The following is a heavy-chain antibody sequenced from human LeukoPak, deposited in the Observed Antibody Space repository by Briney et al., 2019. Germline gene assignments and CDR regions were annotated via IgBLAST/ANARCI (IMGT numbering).Heavy chain of an antibody. Sequence: SETLSLTCTVSGGSLSSYYWSWIRQPAGEGLEWIGRIYTSGSTNYNPSLKSRVTMPVDTSKNQFSLKLSSVTAADTAVYYCARSAIVVVPAALTTLKYNWFDPWGQGTLVTVSS. CDR1: GGSLSSYY. CDR3: ARSAIVVVPAALTTLKYNWFDP. CDR2: IYTSGST. J-gene: IGHJ5*02. V-gene: IGHV4-4*07. D-gene: IGHD2-2*01.